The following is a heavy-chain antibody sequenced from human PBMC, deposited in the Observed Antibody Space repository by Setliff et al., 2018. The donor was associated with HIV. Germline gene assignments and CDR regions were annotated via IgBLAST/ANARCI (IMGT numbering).Heavy chain of an antibody. CDR3: ARERPYCSGGSCYGLNYFDC. V-gene: IGHV1-18*01. D-gene: IGHD2-15*01. J-gene: IGHJ4*02. CDR2: ISTYSDET. CDR1: GYTFTTYG. Sequence: GASVKVSCKPSGYTFTTYGLSWVRQAPGQGLEWMGWISTYSDETSYSQNLQGRLTMTTDTSTSTADMELRSLRSDDTAMYYCARERPYCSGGSCYGLNYFDCWGQGTLVTVSS.